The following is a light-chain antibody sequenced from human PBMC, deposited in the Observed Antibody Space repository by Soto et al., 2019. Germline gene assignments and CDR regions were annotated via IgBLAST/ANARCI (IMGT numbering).Light chain of an antibody. CDR1: QSVSSYY. J-gene: IGKJ1*01. CDR2: AAS. Sequence: EIVLTQSPVTLSLSPGERATLSCRASQSVSSYYLAWYQQKPGQAPRLLIYAASSRATGIPDRFSGGGSGTDFTLTISSLQSEDFAVYYCQQSNNWPWTFGQGTKVDIK. CDR3: QQSNNWPWT. V-gene: IGKV3D-20*02.